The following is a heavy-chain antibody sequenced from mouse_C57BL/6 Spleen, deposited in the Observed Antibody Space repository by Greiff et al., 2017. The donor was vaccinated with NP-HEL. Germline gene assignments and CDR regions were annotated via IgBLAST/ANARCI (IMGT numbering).Heavy chain of an antibody. D-gene: IGHD1-1*01. Sequence: VKLVESGPELVKPGASVKISCKASGYAFSSSWMNWVKQRPGKGLEWIGRIYPGDGDTNYNGKFKGKATLTADKSSSTAYMQLSSLTSEDSAVYFCARLPVVAGGYFDYWGQGTTLTVSS. CDR2: IYPGDGDT. CDR3: ARLPVVAGGYFDY. CDR1: GYAFSSSW. J-gene: IGHJ2*01. V-gene: IGHV1-82*01.